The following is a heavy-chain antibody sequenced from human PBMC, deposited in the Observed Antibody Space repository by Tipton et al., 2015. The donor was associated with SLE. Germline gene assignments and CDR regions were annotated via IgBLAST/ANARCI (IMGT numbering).Heavy chain of an antibody. CDR2: IYTSWST. CDR3: ARGVHQLGRFDY. D-gene: IGHD6-13*01. CDR1: GDSISSHSYY. J-gene: IGHJ4*02. V-gene: IGHV4-61*02. Sequence: TLSLTCTVSGDSISSHSYYWGWIRQPAGKGLEWIGRIYTSWSTNYNPSLKSRVTISVDTSKNQFSLRLTSVTAADTAVYYCARGVHQLGRFDYWGRGTLVTVSS.